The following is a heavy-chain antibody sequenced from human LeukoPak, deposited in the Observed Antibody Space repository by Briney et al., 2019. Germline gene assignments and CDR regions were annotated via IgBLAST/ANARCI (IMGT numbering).Heavy chain of an antibody. CDR2: INHSGST. J-gene: IGHJ6*03. CDR3: ARAKGGTLRYYYYMDV. D-gene: IGHD1-26*01. CDR1: GGSFSGYY. Sequence: SETLSLTCAVYGGSFSGYYWSWVRQPPGKGLEWIGEINHSGSTNYNPSLKSRVTISVDTSKNQFSLKLSSVTAADTAVYYCARAKGGTLRYYYYMDVWGKGTTVTVSS. V-gene: IGHV4-34*01.